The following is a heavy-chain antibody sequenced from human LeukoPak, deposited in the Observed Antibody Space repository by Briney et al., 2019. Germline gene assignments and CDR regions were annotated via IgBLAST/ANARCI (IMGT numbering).Heavy chain of an antibody. Sequence: GGSLRLSCAASGFTFSSYAMSWVRQAPGKGLEWVSLISGSGSSTYYADSAKGRFTISRDNSKNTLYLQMNSLRAEDTAVYYCARDRSDFFDIWGQGTMVTVSS. D-gene: IGHD2-21*02. CDR1: GFTFSSYA. V-gene: IGHV3-23*01. CDR3: ARDRSDFFDI. CDR2: ISGSGSST. J-gene: IGHJ3*02.